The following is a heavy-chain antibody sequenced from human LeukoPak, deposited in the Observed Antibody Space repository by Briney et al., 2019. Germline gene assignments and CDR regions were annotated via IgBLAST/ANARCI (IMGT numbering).Heavy chain of an antibody. CDR2: IYYSGST. J-gene: IGHJ4*02. D-gene: IGHD2-2*01. CDR3: ARLPAYCSTTSCSFDS. V-gene: IGHV4-39*01. Sequence: SETLSLTCTVSGGSISSNSYYWGWIRQPPGKGLGWIGNIYYSGSTYYNPSLKSRVTISVDTSKNQFSLKLTSVTAADTAVYYCARLPAYCSTTSCSFDSWGQGTLVTVSS. CDR1: GGSISSNSYY.